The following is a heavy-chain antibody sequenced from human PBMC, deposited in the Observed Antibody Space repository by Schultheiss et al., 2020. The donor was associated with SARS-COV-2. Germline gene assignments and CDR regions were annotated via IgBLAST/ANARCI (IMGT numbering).Heavy chain of an antibody. V-gene: IGHV4-4*07. CDR2: IYTSGST. CDR1: GFTFSNAW. Sequence: GSLRLSCAASGFTFSNAWMSWVRQAPGKGLEWIGRIYTSGSTNYNPSLKSRVTMSVDTSKNQFSLKLSSVTAADTAVYYCARDDIVDTAMWFDPWGQGTLVTVSS. D-gene: IGHD5-18*01. J-gene: IGHJ5*02. CDR3: ARDDIVDTAMWFDP.